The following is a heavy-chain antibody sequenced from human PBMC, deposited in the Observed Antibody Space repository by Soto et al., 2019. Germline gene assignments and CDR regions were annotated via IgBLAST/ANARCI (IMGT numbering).Heavy chain of an antibody. J-gene: IGHJ3*02. D-gene: IGHD3-22*01. CDR2: ISYDGSNK. V-gene: IGHV3-30*18. Sequence: GGSLRLSCAASGFTFSSYGMHWVRQAPGKGLEWVAVISYDGSNKYYADSVKGRFTISRGNSKNTLYLQMNSLRAEDTAVYYCAKVVSYDSSGYAFDIWGQGTMVTVSS. CDR1: GFTFSSYG. CDR3: AKVVSYDSSGYAFDI.